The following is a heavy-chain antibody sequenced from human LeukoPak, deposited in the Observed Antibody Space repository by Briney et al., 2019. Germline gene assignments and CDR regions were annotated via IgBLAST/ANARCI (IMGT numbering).Heavy chain of an antibody. D-gene: IGHD4-23*01. J-gene: IGHJ4*02. CDR1: GGTFSSYA. V-gene: IGHV1-69*05. CDR3: AIQPWPDYGGPFDY. Sequence: AASVKVSCKASGGTFSSYAISWVRQAPGQGLEWMGGIIPIFGTANYAQKFQGRVTITTDESTSTAYMELSSLRSEDTAVYYCAIQPWPDYGGPFDYWGQGTQVTVSS. CDR2: IIPIFGTA.